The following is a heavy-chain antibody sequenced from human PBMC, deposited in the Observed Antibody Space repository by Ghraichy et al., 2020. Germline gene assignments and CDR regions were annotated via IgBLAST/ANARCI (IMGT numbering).Heavy chain of an antibody. Sequence: SETLSLTCTVSGGSISSYYWSWIRQPPGKGLEWIGYIYYSGSTNYNPSLKSRVTISVDTSKNQFSLKLSSVTAADTAVYYCAGDSGSYAFDIWGQGTMVTVSS. CDR2: IYYSGST. CDR1: GGSISSYY. J-gene: IGHJ3*02. V-gene: IGHV4-59*01. D-gene: IGHD1-26*01. CDR3: AGDSGSYAFDI.